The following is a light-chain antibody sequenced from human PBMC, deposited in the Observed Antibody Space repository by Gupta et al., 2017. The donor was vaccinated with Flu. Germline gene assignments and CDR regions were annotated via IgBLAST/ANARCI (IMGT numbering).Light chain of an antibody. CDR1: SSNIGANF. Sequence: QSMLTQPLSATGAPGQTVNISCSGTSSNIGANFVACYRHLPGMAPRLLLYGNNQRASWVPDRFSESKSGTSASLVIGGLLSEDEGRYYSAAWDDRLSGYEVFGGGTQLTVL. CDR2: GNN. J-gene: IGLJ2*01. V-gene: IGLV1-47*01. CDR3: AAWDDRLSGYEV.